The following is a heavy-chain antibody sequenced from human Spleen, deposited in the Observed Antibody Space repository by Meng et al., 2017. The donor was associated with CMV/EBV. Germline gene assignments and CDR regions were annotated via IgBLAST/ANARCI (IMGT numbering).Heavy chain of an antibody. CDR3: VRDSSSYYGFDV. Sequence: GESLKISCAASRFTFSACAMHWVRQAPGKRLEWVTLISYDGSNEFYADSVKGRLTISRDNAKNSLFLQMNSLRAEDTAVYYCVRDSSSYYGFDVWGQGTTVTVSS. V-gene: IGHV3-30*04. J-gene: IGHJ6*02. D-gene: IGHD2-2*01. CDR2: ISYDGSNE. CDR1: RFTFSACA.